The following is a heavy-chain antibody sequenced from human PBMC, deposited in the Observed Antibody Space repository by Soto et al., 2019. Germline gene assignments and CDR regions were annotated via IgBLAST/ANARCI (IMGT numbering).Heavy chain of an antibody. J-gene: IGHJ5*02. CDR3: ARDYDKSGYDYFDP. V-gene: IGHV1-2*02. Sequence: ASVKVSCKASGYSFTGHYMQWVRQAPGQGLEWMGWIDPKSGGAKYAQKFQDRVTMTTDTSINTAYMYLSGLTSDDTAVYYCARDYDKSGYDYFDPWGQGTLVIVSS. CDR1: GYSFTGHY. D-gene: IGHD3-22*01. CDR2: IDPKSGGA.